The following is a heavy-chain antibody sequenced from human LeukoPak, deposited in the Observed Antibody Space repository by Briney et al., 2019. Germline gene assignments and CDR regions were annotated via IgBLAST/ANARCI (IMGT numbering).Heavy chain of an antibody. Sequence: GGSLRLSCAGGFTFSDYSMNWIRQAPGKGLEWVSAISGSGGSTYYADSVKGWFTISRDNSKNTLYLQMNSLRAEDTAVYYCAAYDSSGYYYLRVWGQGTLVTVSS. D-gene: IGHD3-22*01. V-gene: IGHV3-23*01. CDR1: GFTFSDYS. J-gene: IGHJ4*02. CDR3: AAYDSSGYYYLRV. CDR2: ISGSGGST.